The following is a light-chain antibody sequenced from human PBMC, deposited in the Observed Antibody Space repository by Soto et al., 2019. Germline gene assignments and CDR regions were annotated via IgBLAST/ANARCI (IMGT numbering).Light chain of an antibody. CDR2: DAS. J-gene: IGKJ1*01. CDR1: QSISNS. V-gene: IGKV1-39*01. CDR3: QQSYRTPRT. Sequence: DIQMTQSPSSLSASVGDRVTITCRASQSISNSLNWYQQKRGNAPQLLIYDASSLQSGVPSRFSGSGSGADFTLTISSLQPEDFATYYCQQSYRTPRTFGKGNHVEIK.